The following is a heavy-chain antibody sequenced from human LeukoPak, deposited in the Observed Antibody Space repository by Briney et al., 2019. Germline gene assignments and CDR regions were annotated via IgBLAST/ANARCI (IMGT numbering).Heavy chain of an antibody. Sequence: GRSLRLSCAASGFTFDDYAMHWVRQAPGKGLEWVSGISWNSGSIGYADSVKGRFTISRDNAKNSLYLQMNSLRAEDTALYYCAKGTYYDILTGFGYWGQGTLVTVSS. V-gene: IGHV3-9*01. D-gene: IGHD3-9*01. CDR1: GFTFDDYA. CDR3: AKGTYYDILTGFGY. J-gene: IGHJ4*02. CDR2: ISWNSGSI.